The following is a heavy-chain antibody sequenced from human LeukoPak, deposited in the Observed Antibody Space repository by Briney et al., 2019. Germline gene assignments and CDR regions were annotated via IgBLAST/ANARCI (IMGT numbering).Heavy chain of an antibody. D-gene: IGHD5-18*01. CDR1: GFTFSSYA. CDR3: AKQRGYTYGYPFDS. Sequence: GGSLRLSCAASGFTFSSYAMNWVRQAPGKGLEWVSTISGSGDSTYYADSVKGRFTISRDNFESTLYVHMSSLRAEDTAVYYCAKQRGYTYGYPFDSWGQGTLVTVSS. V-gene: IGHV3-23*01. CDR2: ISGSGDST. J-gene: IGHJ4*02.